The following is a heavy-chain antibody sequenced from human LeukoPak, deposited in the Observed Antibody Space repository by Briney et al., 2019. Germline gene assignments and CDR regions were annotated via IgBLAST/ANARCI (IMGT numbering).Heavy chain of an antibody. CDR3: ARGNPSGSSAAFDY. V-gene: IGHV4-34*01. D-gene: IGHD1-26*01. Sequence: SETLSLTCTVSGGSISSYYWSWIRQPPGKGLEWVGEINHSGSTNYNPTLKNRVTISVDTSKNQFSLTLNSVTAADTAVYYCARGNPSGSSAAFDYWGQGTLVTVSS. CDR2: INHSGST. J-gene: IGHJ4*02. CDR1: GGSISSYY.